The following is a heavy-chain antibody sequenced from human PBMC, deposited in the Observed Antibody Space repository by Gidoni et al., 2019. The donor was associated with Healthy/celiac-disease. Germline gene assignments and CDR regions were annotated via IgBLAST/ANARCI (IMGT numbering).Heavy chain of an antibody. CDR2: ISSSSSYI. CDR3: ARGPGGYCSSASCPTQDDYYYYYGMDV. CDR1: GFTFSSYS. Sequence: EVQLVESGGGLVKPGGSLRLSCAASGFTFSSYSMNWGRQAPGKGLGWVSSISSSSSYIYYAYSGKGRFTISRDNAKNSLYLQMNSLRAEDTAVYYCARGPGGYCSSASCPTQDDYYYYYGMDVWGQGTTVTVSS. D-gene: IGHD2-2*01. J-gene: IGHJ6*02. V-gene: IGHV3-21*01.